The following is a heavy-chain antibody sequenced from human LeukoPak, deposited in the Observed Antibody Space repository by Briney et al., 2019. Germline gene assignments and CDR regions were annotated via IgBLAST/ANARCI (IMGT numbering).Heavy chain of an antibody. CDR3: ARGTGFYDSSGHYYWGYFDS. CDR1: GGSISSHY. V-gene: IGHV4-59*11. D-gene: IGHD3-22*01. J-gene: IGHJ4*02. Sequence: SETLSLTCTVSGGSISSHYWSWFRQTPGERPEWIAFIYYSGTTNYNPSLKGRVAISIDSSKNQFSLKLSSVTAADTAIYYCARGTGFYDSSGHYYWGYFDSWGQGTLVPVSS. CDR2: IYYSGTT.